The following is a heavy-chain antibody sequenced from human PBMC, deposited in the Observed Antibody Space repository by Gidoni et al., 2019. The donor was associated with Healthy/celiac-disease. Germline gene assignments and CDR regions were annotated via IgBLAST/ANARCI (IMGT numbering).Heavy chain of an antibody. CDR2: INHSGST. V-gene: IGHV4-34*01. Sequence: QVQLQQWGAGLLKPSETLSLTCAVYGGSFSGYYWSWIRQPPGKGLEWIVEINHSGSTNYNPSLKSIVTISVDTSKNKFSLKRSSVTAADKAVYYCARGPRITIFGVVKPAFDYWGQGTLVTVSS. CDR1: GGSFSGYY. D-gene: IGHD3-3*01. J-gene: IGHJ4*02. CDR3: ARGPRITIFGVVKPAFDY.